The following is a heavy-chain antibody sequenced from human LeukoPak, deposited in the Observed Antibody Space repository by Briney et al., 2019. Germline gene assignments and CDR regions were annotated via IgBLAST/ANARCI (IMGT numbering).Heavy chain of an antibody. CDR1: GGSISRYY. Sequence: SETLSLTCTVPGGSISRYYWSWIRQPPGKGLEWIGYIYYSGSTNYNPSLKSRVTISVDTSKNQFSLKLSSVTAADTAVYYCARRRYGGNWDAFDIWGQGTMVTVSS. J-gene: IGHJ3*02. CDR2: IYYSGST. V-gene: IGHV4-59*08. D-gene: IGHD4-23*01. CDR3: ARRRYGGNWDAFDI.